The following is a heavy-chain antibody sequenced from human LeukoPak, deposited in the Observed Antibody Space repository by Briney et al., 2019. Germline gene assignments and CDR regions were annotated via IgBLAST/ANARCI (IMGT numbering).Heavy chain of an antibody. CDR1: GGSISSYY. D-gene: IGHD6-13*01. V-gene: IGHV4-4*07. J-gene: IGHJ6*02. Sequence: SETLSLTCTVSGGSISSYYGSWIRQPAGKGREWIGRIYTSGSTNYNPSLKSRVTMSVDTSKTQFSLKLSSVTAADTAVYYCARDQAQQQRTYYYYGMDVWGQGTTVTVSS. CDR2: IYTSGST. CDR3: ARDQAQQQRTYYYYGMDV.